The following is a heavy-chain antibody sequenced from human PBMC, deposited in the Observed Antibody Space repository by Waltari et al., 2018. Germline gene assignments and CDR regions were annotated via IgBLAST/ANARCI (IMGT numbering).Heavy chain of an antibody. CDR2: ISGSGGST. Sequence: EVQLVESGGGLVQPGGSLRLSCAASGFTFSSYAMSWVRQAPGKGLEWVSAISGSGGSTYYADSVKGRFTISRDNSKNTLYLQMNSLRAEDTAVYYCARAGGPPYNWNDAGAFDIWGQGTMVTVSS. CDR3: ARAGGPPYNWNDAGAFDI. D-gene: IGHD1-1*01. CDR1: GFTFSSYA. V-gene: IGHV3-23*04. J-gene: IGHJ3*02.